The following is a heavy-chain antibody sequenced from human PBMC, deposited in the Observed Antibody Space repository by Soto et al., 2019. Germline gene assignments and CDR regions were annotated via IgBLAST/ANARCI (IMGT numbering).Heavy chain of an antibody. D-gene: IGHD6-13*01. CDR3: ARDRSIAAAGTVDY. CDR1: GFTFSSYA. V-gene: IGHV3-30-3*01. J-gene: IGHJ4*02. Sequence: GGSLRLYSAASGFTFSSYAMHWVRQAPGKGLEWVAVISYDGSNKYYADSVKGRFTISRDNSKNTLYLQMNSLRAEDTAVYYCARDRSIAAAGTVDYWGQGTLVTVSS. CDR2: ISYDGSNK.